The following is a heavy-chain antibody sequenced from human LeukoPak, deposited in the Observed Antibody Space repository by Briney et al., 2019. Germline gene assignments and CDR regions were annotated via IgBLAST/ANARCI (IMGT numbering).Heavy chain of an antibody. J-gene: IGHJ5*02. D-gene: IGHD6-19*01. Sequence: ASVKVSCKASGYTFTVYYMHWVRQAPGQGLEWMGRINPNSGGTNYAQKFQGRVTMTRDTSISTAYMELSRLRSDDTAVYYCARAAKWGIAVAHKGNWFDPWGQGTLVTVSS. CDR2: INPNSGGT. V-gene: IGHV1-2*06. CDR3: ARAAKWGIAVAHKGNWFDP. CDR1: GYTFTVYY.